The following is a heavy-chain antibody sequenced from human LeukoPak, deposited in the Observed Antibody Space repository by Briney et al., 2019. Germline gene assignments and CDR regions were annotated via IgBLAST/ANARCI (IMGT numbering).Heavy chain of an antibody. J-gene: IGHJ4*02. CDR2: IYYSGST. V-gene: IGHV4-61*01. CDR1: GGSISSSSYY. Sequence: SETLSLTCTVSGGSISSSSYYWSWIRQPPGKGLEWIGYIYYSGSTDYNPSLKSRVTISVDTSKNQFSLKLSSVTAADTAVYYCARDRRDFDCWGQGTLVTVSS. CDR3: ARDRRDFDC.